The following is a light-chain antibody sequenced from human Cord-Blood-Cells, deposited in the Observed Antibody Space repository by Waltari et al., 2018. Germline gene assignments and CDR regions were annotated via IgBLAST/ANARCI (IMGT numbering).Light chain of an antibody. J-gene: IGLJ2*01. Sequence: QSALTQPPSASGSPGPSVTISCTGTSSDVGGYNYVSWYQQHPGKAPKLMIYEVSQRPSGVPDRFSCSKSGNTASLTVSGLQAEDEADYYCSSYAGSNNLVFGGGTKLTVL. CDR2: EVS. V-gene: IGLV2-8*01. CDR1: SSDVGGYNY. CDR3: SSYAGSNNLV.